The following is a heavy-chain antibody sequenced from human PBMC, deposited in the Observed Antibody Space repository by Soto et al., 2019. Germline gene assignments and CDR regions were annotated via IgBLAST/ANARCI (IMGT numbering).Heavy chain of an antibody. Sequence: QVQLQESGPGLVKPSETLYLTCTVSGGSISSYYWSWIRQPPGKGLEWIGYIYYSGSTNYNPSLKSRVTISVDTSKNQCSLKLSSGTAADTAVYYCARRYGASFDYWGQGTLVTVSS. CDR1: GGSISSYY. D-gene: IGHD4-17*01. CDR2: IYYSGST. J-gene: IGHJ4*02. V-gene: IGHV4-59*01. CDR3: ARRYGASFDY.